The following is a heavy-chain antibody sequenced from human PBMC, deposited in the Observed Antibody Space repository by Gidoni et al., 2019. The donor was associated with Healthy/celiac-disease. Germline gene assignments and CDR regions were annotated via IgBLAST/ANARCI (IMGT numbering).Heavy chain of an antibody. D-gene: IGHD6-19*01. V-gene: IGHV3-11*05. CDR2: ISSSSSYT. Sequence: QMQLVESGGGLVNPGGSLRLSCAASGFTFSDYYMSWIRPAPGKGLEWVSYISSSSSYTNYADAVKGRFTISRDNAKNSLYLQMNSLRAEDTAVYYCARGPVAVAGNDYWGQGTLVTVSS. J-gene: IGHJ4*02. CDR3: ARGPVAVAGNDY. CDR1: GFTFSDYY.